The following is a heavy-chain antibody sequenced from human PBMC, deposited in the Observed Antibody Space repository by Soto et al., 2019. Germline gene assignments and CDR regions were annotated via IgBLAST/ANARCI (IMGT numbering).Heavy chain of an antibody. CDR3: ARDSTRRGACDI. V-gene: IGHV4-34*01. J-gene: IGHJ3*02. Sequence: SETLSLTCAVYNGSFSVYYWTWIRQTPGKGLEWIGEINHSGSTNYNPSLKSRVTISVDTSKNQFSLKLSSVTAADTAVYYCARDSTRRGACDIWGQGTMVTVSS. CDR2: INHSGST. CDR1: NGSFSVYY. D-gene: IGHD2-2*01.